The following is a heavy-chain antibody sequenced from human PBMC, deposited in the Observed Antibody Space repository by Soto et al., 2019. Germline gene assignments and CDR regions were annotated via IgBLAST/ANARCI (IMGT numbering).Heavy chain of an antibody. D-gene: IGHD3-10*01. J-gene: IGHJ6*02. Sequence: AASVKVSCKASGGTFSSYAISWVRQAPGQGLEWMGGIIPIFGTANYAQKFQGRVTITADESTSTAYMELRSLRSDDTAVYYCARGRYYYGSGSYPYYYYYGMDVWGQGTTVTVSS. CDR3: ARGRYYYGSGSYPYYYYYGMDV. V-gene: IGHV1-69*13. CDR2: IIPIFGTA. CDR1: GGTFSSYA.